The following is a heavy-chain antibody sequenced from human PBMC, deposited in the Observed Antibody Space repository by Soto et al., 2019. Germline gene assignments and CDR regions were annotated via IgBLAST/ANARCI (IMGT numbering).Heavy chain of an antibody. CDR1: GFTFSTYL. D-gene: IGHD4-17*01. CDR3: ARIPNLRYGEYFFDY. Sequence: GGSLRLSCAASGFTFSTYLMNWVRQAPGKGLEWVANIKRDGSEKYYVDSVKGRFTISRDNAKNSLYLEMNTLRVEDTAGYYCARIPNLRYGEYFFDYWGQGALVTVSS. J-gene: IGHJ4*02. V-gene: IGHV3-7*01. CDR2: IKRDGSEK.